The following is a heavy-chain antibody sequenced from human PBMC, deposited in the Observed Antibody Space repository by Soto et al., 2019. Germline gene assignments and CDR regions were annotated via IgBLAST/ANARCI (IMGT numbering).Heavy chain of an antibody. CDR3: AKGEGLYYDWNYFDP. CDR2: ISYDGSDK. CDR1: GFAFSNSA. V-gene: IGHV3-30*18. J-gene: IGHJ5*02. D-gene: IGHD3-3*01. Sequence: QVQLVESGGGVVQPGRSLRLSCAASGFAFSNSAMHWVRQAPGKGLEWVAVISYDGSDKYYTDSVKGRFTISRDNSKSTLYLQMNSLTADDTAVHYCAKGEGLYYDWNYFDPWGQGTLVTVSS.